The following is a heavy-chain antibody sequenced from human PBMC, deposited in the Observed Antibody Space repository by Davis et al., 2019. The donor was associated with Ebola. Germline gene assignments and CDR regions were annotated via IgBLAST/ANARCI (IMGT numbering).Heavy chain of an antibody. Sequence: SETLSLTCAVYGGSFSGYYWSWIRQPPGKVLEWIGEINHSGSTNYNPSLKSRVTISVDTSKNQFSLKLSSVTAADTAVYYCARVKQWLAYGMDVWGQGTTVTVSS. CDR3: ARVKQWLAYGMDV. CDR2: INHSGST. J-gene: IGHJ6*02. D-gene: IGHD6-19*01. CDR1: GGSFSGYY. V-gene: IGHV4-34*01.